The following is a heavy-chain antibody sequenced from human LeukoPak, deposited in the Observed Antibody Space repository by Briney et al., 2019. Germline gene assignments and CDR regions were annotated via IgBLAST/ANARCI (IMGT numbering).Heavy chain of an antibody. CDR1: GFTFSTYW. J-gene: IGHJ4*02. D-gene: IGHD7-27*01. CDR3: AKVAGDESFDY. Sequence: GGSLRLSCAASGFTFSTYWMHWVRQAPGKGLVWVSGISWNSGSIGYADSVKGRFTISRDNAKNSLYLQMNSLRAEDMALYYCAKVAGDESFDYWGQGTLVTVSS. V-gene: IGHV3-9*03. CDR2: ISWNSGSI.